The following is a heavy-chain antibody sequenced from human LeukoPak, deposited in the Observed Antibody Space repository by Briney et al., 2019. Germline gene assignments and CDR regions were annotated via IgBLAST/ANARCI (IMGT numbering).Heavy chain of an antibody. CDR2: MNPNSGNT. D-gene: IGHD3-16*01. V-gene: IGHV1-8*01. CDR3: ARDNDSRDPPHFDY. Sequence: ASVKVSCKASGYTFTSYDINWVRQATGQGLEWMGWMNPNSGNTGYAQKFQGRVTMTRNTSISTAYMELSSLRSEDTAVYYCARDNDSRDPPHFDYWGQGTLVTVSA. CDR1: GYTFTSYD. J-gene: IGHJ4*02.